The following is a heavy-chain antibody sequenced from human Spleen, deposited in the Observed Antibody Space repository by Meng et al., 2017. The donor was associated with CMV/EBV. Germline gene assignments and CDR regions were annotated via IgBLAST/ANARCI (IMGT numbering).Heavy chain of an antibody. D-gene: IGHD5-18*01. CDR3: ARERRGYNYVYYFRY. Sequence: DSLTNGDYYWSWIRQHPGKGLEWIGYIYYSGSTYYNPSLKSRVTISLDTSKNQFSLKLTSVTAADTAVYYCARERRGYNYVYYFRYWGQGTLVTVSS. CDR1: DSLTNGDYY. CDR2: IYYSGST. V-gene: IGHV4-31*02. J-gene: IGHJ4*02.